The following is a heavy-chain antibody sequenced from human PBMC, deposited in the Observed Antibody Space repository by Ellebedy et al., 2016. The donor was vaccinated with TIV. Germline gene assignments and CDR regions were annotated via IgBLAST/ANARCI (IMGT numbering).Heavy chain of an antibody. Sequence: AASVKVSCKASGYTFTSYYMHWVRQAPGQGLEWMGIINPSGGSTSYAQKLQGRVTMTRDTSTSTVYMELSRLSSEGTAVYYCARVMEMATTTYGMDVWGQGTTVTVSS. CDR3: ARVMEMATTTYGMDV. V-gene: IGHV1-46*04. D-gene: IGHD5-24*01. J-gene: IGHJ6*02. CDR2: INPSGGST. CDR1: GYTFTSYY.